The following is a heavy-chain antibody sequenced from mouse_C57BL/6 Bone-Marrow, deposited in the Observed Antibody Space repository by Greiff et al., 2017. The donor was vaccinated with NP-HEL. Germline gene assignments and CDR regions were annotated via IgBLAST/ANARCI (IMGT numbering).Heavy chain of an antibody. CDR2: ISSGSSTI. CDR1: GFTFSDYG. D-gene: IGHD1-1*01. Sequence: EVQWVESGGGLVKPGGSLKPSCAASGFTFSDYGMHWVRQSPEKGLEWVAYISSGSSTIYYADTVKGRFTRSRDNAKNTLFLQMTRLRSEDTAMYYCARDYGSPFAYWGQGTLVNVAA. J-gene: IGHJ3*01. CDR3: ARDYGSPFAY. V-gene: IGHV5-17*01.